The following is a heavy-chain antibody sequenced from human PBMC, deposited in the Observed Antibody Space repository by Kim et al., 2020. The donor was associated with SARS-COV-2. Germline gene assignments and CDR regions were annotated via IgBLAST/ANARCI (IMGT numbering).Heavy chain of an antibody. CDR3: ARSSGSYYNPYYYYYGMDV. Sequence: GGSLRLSCAASGFTFSSYEMNWVRQAPGKGLEWVSYISSSGSTIYYADSVKGRFTISRDNAKNSLYLQMNSLRAEDTAVYYCARSSGSYYNPYYYYYGMDVWGQGTTVTVSS. CDR2: ISSSGSTI. CDR1: GFTFSSYE. J-gene: IGHJ6*02. D-gene: IGHD3-10*01. V-gene: IGHV3-48*03.